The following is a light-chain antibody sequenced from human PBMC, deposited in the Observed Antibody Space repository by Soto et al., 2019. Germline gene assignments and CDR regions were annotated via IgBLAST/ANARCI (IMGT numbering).Light chain of an antibody. CDR1: SSNVGSHF. CDR2: DNN. Sequence: QSVLTQPPSVSAAPGQKVTISCSGTSSNVGSHFVSWYLHLPGTAPKLLIYDNNQRPSGIPDRFSGSKSGTSATLDITGLQSGDEGDYYCATWESSLSAGVFGGVTQLTVL. CDR3: ATWESSLSAGV. V-gene: IGLV1-51*01. J-gene: IGLJ2*01.